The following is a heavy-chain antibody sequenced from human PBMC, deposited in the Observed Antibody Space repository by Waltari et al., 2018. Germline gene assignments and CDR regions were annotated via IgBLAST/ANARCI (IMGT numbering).Heavy chain of an antibody. D-gene: IGHD3-22*01. J-gene: IGHJ4*03. CDR1: GGSISSSNW. CDR3: ARAYSGSYYWAGGLDS. Sequence: QVQLQESGPGLVKPSETLSLTCAVSGGSISSSNWCSWIRPPPGKGLEWIGNIGGSSDSTYYNPSLKSLVTISKDTSKNQFSLKLSSVTAADTAVYYCARAYSGSYYWAGGLDSWGQGVVVTVSS. V-gene: IGHV4-4*02. CDR2: IGGSSDST.